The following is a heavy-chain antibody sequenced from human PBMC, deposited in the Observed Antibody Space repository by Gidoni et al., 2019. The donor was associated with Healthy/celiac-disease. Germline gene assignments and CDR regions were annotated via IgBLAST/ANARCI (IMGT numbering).Heavy chain of an antibody. CDR3: ARARYCSSTSCYARGEFDY. V-gene: IGHV3-74*01. Sequence: EVQLVESGGGLVQPGGSLSLSCAASGFTFSSSWMHWVRQAPGKGLVWVSRINSDGSSTSYADSVKGRFTISRDNAKNTLYLQMNSLRAEDTAVYYCARARYCSSTSCYARGEFDYWGQGTLVTVSS. CDR2: INSDGSST. CDR1: GFTFSSSW. J-gene: IGHJ4*02. D-gene: IGHD2-2*01.